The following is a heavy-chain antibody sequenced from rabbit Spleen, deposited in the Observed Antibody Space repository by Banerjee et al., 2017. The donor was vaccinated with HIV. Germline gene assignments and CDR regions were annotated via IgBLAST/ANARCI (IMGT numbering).Heavy chain of an antibody. J-gene: IGHJ4*01. D-gene: IGHD1-1*01. CDR2: IDGVFGTT. CDR3: VRGASSSGYYSL. Sequence: IDGVFGTTYYARWVNGRFTISSHNAQNTLYLQMNSLTAADTATYFCVRGASSSGYYSLWGPGTLVTVS. V-gene: IGHV1S7*01.